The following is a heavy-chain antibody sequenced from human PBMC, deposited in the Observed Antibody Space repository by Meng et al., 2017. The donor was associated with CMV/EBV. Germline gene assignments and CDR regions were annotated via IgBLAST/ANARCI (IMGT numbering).Heavy chain of an antibody. CDR1: GFTFSSYE. V-gene: IGHV3-48*03. J-gene: IGHJ4*02. CDR3: ASFDFWSGSSSGFDY. D-gene: IGHD3-3*01. CDR2: ISSSGSTI. Sequence: GESLKISCAASGFTFSSYEMNWVRQAPGKGLEWVSYISSSGSTIYYADSVKGRFTISRDNAKNSLYLQMNSLRAEDTAVYYCASFDFWSGSSSGFDYWGQGTLVTVSS.